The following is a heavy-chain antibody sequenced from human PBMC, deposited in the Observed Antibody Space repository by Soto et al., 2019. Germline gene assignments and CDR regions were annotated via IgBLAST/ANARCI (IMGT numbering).Heavy chain of an antibody. Sequence: HPGGSLRLSCAASGFTFSSYSMNWVRQTPGKGLEWVSGISGAGSATYYADSVKGRFTISRDNSKNMLYLQMNGLRVEDTAVYYCVQWLVGIWFDPWGQGTLVTVSS. CDR2: ISGAGSAT. CDR1: GFTFSSYS. D-gene: IGHD6-19*01. J-gene: IGHJ5*02. CDR3: VQWLVGIWFDP. V-gene: IGHV3-23*01.